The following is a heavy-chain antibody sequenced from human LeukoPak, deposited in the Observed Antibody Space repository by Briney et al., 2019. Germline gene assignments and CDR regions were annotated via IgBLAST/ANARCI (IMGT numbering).Heavy chain of an antibody. CDR3: AKVRYGSGWCLFDFDC. CDR2: ISSST. J-gene: IGHJ4*02. CDR1: GFTFSSYA. V-gene: IGHV3-23*01. D-gene: IGHD6-19*01. Sequence: GACLPLSCAASGFTFSSYAMIWVRQAPGRGVEWVASISSSTYYADSVKGRFTISRDNSKNTLYLQMNSLRAEDTAVYYCAKVRYGSGWCLFDFDCWGQGTLVAVSS.